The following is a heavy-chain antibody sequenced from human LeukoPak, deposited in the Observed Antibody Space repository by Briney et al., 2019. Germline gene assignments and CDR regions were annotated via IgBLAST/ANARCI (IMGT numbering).Heavy chain of an antibody. CDR1: GGSINNYH. CDR3: ARAPGAGASDY. Sequence: SETLSLTCTVSGGSINNYHWSWIRQPPGKGLEWIAYIDYSGRTNYNPSLKSRVTISIDTSKNQFSLNLSSVTAADTAVYYCARAPGAGASDYWGQGTLVTVSS. D-gene: IGHD1-26*01. J-gene: IGHJ4*02. CDR2: IDYSGRT. V-gene: IGHV4-59*01.